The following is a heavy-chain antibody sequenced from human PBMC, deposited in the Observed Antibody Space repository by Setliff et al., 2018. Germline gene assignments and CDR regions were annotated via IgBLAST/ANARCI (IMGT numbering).Heavy chain of an antibody. CDR2: ISSSSSTI. D-gene: IGHD6-13*01. CDR3: ARSRYTSRWYEMSAMDV. V-gene: IGHV3-48*01. CDR1: GITFRNYG. J-gene: IGHJ6*03. Sequence: GESLKISCAASGITFRNYGMNWVRQAPGKGLEWLSYISSSSSTIYYADSVKGRFTISRDISKNTLYVQMNSLRPEDTAVYYCARSRYTSRWYEMSAMDVWGKGTTVTVSS.